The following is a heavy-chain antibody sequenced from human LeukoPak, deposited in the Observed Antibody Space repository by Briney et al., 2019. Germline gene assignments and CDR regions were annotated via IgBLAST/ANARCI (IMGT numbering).Heavy chain of an antibody. CDR3: ARDRLPDYGDYVGSPYGMDV. D-gene: IGHD4-17*01. CDR1: GFTFSSYS. J-gene: IGHJ6*02. V-gene: IGHV3-21*01. Sequence: GGSLRLSCAASGFTFSSYSMNWVRQAPGKGLEWVSSISSSSSYIYYADAVKGRFTISRDNAKNSLYLQMNSLRAEDTAVYYCARDRLPDYGDYVGSPYGMDVCGQGTTVTVSS. CDR2: ISSSSSYI.